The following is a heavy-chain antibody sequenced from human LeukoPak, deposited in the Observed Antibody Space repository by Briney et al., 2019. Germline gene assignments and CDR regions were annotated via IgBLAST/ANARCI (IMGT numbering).Heavy chain of an antibody. J-gene: IGHJ4*02. CDR3: ARGGVLYYDSSGYYYGY. D-gene: IGHD3-22*01. V-gene: IGHV1-18*01. CDR1: GYTFTSYG. Sequence: ASVKVSCKASGYTFTSYGISWVRQAPGQGLEWMEWISAYNGNTNYAQKLQGRVTMTTDTSTSTAYMELRSLRSDDTAVYYCARGGVLYYDSSGYYYGYWGQGTLVTVSS. CDR2: ISAYNGNT.